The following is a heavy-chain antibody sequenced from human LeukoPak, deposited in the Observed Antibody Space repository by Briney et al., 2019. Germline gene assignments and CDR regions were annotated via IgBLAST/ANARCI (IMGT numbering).Heavy chain of an antibody. CDR1: VFRVRSWP. CDR2: IVVGT. D-gene: IGHD3-3*01. CDR3: AAGQQNSLEGY. J-gene: IGHJ4*02. V-gene: IGHV3-23*01. Sequence: GGSVTLSCRPSVFRVRSWPMRLVRQAPAQGLEWVSSIVVGTHYADCVKGRFTISRDDFNNILYLQLNSLTAEDTVVYFCAAGQQNSLEGYWGEGTLVTVSS.